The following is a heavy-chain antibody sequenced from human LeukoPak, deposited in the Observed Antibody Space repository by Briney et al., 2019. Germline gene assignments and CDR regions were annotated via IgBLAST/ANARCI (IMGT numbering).Heavy chain of an antibody. CDR2: IFYSGST. D-gene: IGHD3-22*01. Sequence: SETLSLTCTVSSGSISTSNYYWGWVRQPPGKALEWIGNIFYSGSTYYSPSLKSRVTISLDTSRNQFSLKLSSVTAADTAVYYCARRPRRYYDRSHGYWGQGTLVTVSS. V-gene: IGHV4-39*07. CDR1: SGSISTSNYY. J-gene: IGHJ4*02. CDR3: ARRPRRYYDRSHGY.